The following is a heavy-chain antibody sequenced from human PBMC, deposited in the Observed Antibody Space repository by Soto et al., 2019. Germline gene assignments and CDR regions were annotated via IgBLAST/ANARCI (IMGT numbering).Heavy chain of an antibody. Sequence: EVQLLESGGGLAQPGGSLRLSCEDSGFTFRKYVMTWVRQAPGKGLEWVSSLSSTGGSTYYAESVKGRFTVCRDNSKNTLFLQMNSLRAEDTAIYYCANDQGFLEWIPQGGLDVWGPGTTVAVSS. J-gene: IGHJ6*02. CDR3: ANDQGFLEWIPQGGLDV. CDR1: GFTFRKYV. CDR2: LSSTGGST. D-gene: IGHD3-3*01. V-gene: IGHV3-23*01.